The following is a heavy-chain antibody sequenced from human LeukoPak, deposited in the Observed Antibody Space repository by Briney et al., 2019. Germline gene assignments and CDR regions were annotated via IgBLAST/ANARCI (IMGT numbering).Heavy chain of an antibody. V-gene: IGHV4-38-2*02. CDR3: ARVLRITMVRGVIPPGHDAFDI. CDR2: IYHSGST. Sequence: SETLSLTCTVSGYSITSGYYWGWIRQPPGKGLERIGSIYHSGSTHYNPSLNSRVTMSVDTSKNQFSLKLSSVTAADTAVYYCARVLRITMVRGVIPPGHDAFDIWGQGTMVTVSS. J-gene: IGHJ3*02. CDR1: GYSITSGYY. D-gene: IGHD3-10*01.